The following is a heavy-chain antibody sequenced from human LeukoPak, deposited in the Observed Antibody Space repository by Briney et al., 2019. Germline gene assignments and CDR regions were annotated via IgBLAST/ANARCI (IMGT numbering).Heavy chain of an antibody. CDR1: GGSISSYY. V-gene: IGHV4-38-2*02. J-gene: IGHJ4*02. D-gene: IGHD6-19*01. CDR2: IYHSGST. CDR3: ARVGGGEQWLEPAGY. Sequence: SETLSLTCTVSGGSISSYYWGWIRQPPGKGLEWIGSIYHSGSTYYNPSLKSRVTISVDTSKNQFSLKLSSVTAADTAVYYCARVGGGEQWLEPAGYWGQGTLVTVSS.